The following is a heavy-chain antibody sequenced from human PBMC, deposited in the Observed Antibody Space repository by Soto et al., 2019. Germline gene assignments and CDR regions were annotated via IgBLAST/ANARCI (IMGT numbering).Heavy chain of an antibody. CDR1: GGSISSYY. CDR2: IYYSGGT. Sequence: SETLSLTCTVSGGSISSYYWSWIRQPPGKGLEWIGYIYYSGGTNYNPSLKSRVTISVDTSKNQFSLKLSSVTAADTAVYYCARDNGYSYGYTLDHWGQGTLVTVS. V-gene: IGHV4-59*01. D-gene: IGHD5-18*01. CDR3: ARDNGYSYGYTLDH. J-gene: IGHJ4*02.